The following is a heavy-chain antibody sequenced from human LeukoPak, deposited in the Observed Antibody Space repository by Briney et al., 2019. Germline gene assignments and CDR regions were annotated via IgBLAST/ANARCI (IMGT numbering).Heavy chain of an antibody. V-gene: IGHV3-7*01. CDR2: IKQDGSEK. D-gene: IGHD3-10*01. Sequence: GGSLRLSCAASGFTFSSSWMTWVRQAPGKGLEWVANIKQDGSEKYYVDSVKGRFTISRDNAKNSLYLQLNSLRAEDTAVYYCARDSGVRDSIDYWGQGTLVTVSS. CDR3: ARDSGVRDSIDY. CDR1: GFTFSSSW. J-gene: IGHJ4*02.